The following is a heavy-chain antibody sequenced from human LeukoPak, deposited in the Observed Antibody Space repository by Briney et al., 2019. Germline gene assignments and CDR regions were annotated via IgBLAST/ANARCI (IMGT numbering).Heavy chain of an antibody. CDR3: ARAHFGGDRSFDY. J-gene: IGHJ4*02. Sequence: PSETLSLTCTVSGGSISSSSYYWGWIRQPPGKGLEWIGYIYYSGSTNYNPSLKSRVTISVDTSKNQFSLKLSSVTAADTAVYYCARAHFGGDRSFDYWGQGTLVTVSS. D-gene: IGHD2-21*02. CDR2: IYYSGST. CDR1: GGSISSSSYY. V-gene: IGHV4-61*05.